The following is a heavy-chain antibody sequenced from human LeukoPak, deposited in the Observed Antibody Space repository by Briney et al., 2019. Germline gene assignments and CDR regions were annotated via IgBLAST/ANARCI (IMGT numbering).Heavy chain of an antibody. CDR3: ARTTVVVVPAAIFNWFDP. Sequence: SVRVSCKASGGTFSSYAISWVRQAPGQGLEWMGGIIPIFGTANYAQKFQGRVTITADKSTSTAYMELSSLRSEDTAVYYCARTTVVVVPAAIFNWFDPWGQGTLVTVSS. D-gene: IGHD2-2*02. CDR1: GGTFSSYA. V-gene: IGHV1-69*06. CDR2: IIPIFGTA. J-gene: IGHJ5*02.